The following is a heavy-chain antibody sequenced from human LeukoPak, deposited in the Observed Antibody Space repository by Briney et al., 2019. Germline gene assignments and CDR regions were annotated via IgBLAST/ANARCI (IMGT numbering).Heavy chain of an antibody. Sequence: GASVKVSCKASGYTFTSYYMHWVRQAPGQGLEWMGIINPSGGSTSYAQKFQGRVTMTRDTSASTVYMELSSLRSEDTAVYYCARSRFGGVIVDYWGQGTLVTVSS. J-gene: IGHJ4*02. CDR1: GYTFTSYY. D-gene: IGHD3-16*02. CDR2: INPSGGST. CDR3: ARSRFGGVIVDY. V-gene: IGHV1-46*01.